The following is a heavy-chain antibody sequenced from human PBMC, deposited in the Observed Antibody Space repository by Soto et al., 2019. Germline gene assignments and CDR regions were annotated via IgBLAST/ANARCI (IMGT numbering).Heavy chain of an antibody. J-gene: IGHJ6*02. CDR3: AGEGVTSSMSLPWMGYHYYGLDV. V-gene: IGHV1-69*12. CDR1: GGTFNSHT. Sequence: QVQLVQSGAEVKKPGSSVKVSCRAPGGTFNSHTISWVRQAPGQGLEGMGGIMPMFGVTNYARKFQGRLTMTANESTTTAYREVSGLTSEDTAVYYCAGEGVTSSMSLPWMGYHYYGLDVWGQGTTVIVSS. D-gene: IGHD2-2*01. CDR2: IMPMFGVT.